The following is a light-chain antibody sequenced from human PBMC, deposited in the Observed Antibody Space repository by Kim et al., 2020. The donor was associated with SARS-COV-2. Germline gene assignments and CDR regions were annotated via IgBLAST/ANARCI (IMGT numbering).Light chain of an antibody. CDR3: NSRDSNDNVV. Sequence: SSELTQDPAVSVALGQTVRITCQGDSIRSYYATWYQQKPGQAPILVIYGKNNRPSGIPDRFSGSSSGNTASLTITGTQAGDEADYYCNSRDSNDNVVFGGGTQLTDL. V-gene: IGLV3-19*01. CDR2: GKN. J-gene: IGLJ2*01. CDR1: SIRSYY.